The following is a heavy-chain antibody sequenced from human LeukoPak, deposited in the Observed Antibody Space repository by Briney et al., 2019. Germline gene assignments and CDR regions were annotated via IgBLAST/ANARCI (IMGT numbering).Heavy chain of an antibody. CDR1: GGSINSYY. CDR3: ARRRYYYDSTGYFYKNKTAFDI. CDR2: VSYSGST. V-gene: IGHV4-59*08. Sequence: SETLSLTCTVSGGSINSYYWSWIRQPPGKGLEWIGYVSYSGSTKYNPSLKSRVTISVDTSKNQFSLKLRSVTAADTAVYYCARRRYYYDSTGYFYKNKTAFDIWGQGTMVTVSS. J-gene: IGHJ3*02. D-gene: IGHD3-22*01.